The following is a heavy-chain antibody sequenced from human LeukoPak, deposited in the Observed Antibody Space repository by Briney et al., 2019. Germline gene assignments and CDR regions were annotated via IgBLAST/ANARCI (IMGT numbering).Heavy chain of an antibody. CDR1: GYTFTSYY. Sequence: ASVKVSCKASGYTFTSYYMHWVRQAPGQGLEWMGIINPSGGSTSYAQKFQGRVTMTRDTSTSTVYMELSSLRSEDTAVYHCARAMLLTYYYDSSGYYYSPYFDYWGQGTLVTVSS. CDR2: INPSGGST. J-gene: IGHJ4*02. CDR3: ARAMLLTYYYDSSGYYYSPYFDY. D-gene: IGHD3-22*01. V-gene: IGHV1-46*01.